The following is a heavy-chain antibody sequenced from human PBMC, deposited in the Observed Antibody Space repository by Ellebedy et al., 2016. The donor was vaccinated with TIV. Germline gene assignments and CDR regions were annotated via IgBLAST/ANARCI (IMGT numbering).Heavy chain of an antibody. CDR2: IYYSGST. J-gene: IGHJ4*02. Sequence: MPSETLSLTCTVSGGSISSYYWSWIRQPPGKGMEWIGYIYYSGSTNYNPSLKSRVTISVDTSKNQFSLKLSSVTAADTAVYYCARLAPDGYYFDYWGQGTLVTVSS. V-gene: IGHV4-59*08. CDR3: ARLAPDGYYFDY. CDR1: GGSISSYY.